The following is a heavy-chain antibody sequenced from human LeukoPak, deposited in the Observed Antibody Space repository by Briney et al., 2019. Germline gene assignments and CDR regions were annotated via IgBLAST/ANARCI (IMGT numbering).Heavy chain of an antibody. D-gene: IGHD3-10*01. CDR3: ARGPQEAYYYGSGSFY. V-gene: IGHV1-2*02. CDR2: INPNSGGT. J-gene: IGHJ4*02. CDR1: GYTFTGYY. Sequence: ASVKVSCKASGYTFTGYYMHWVRQAPGQGLEWMGWINPNSGGTNYAQKFQGRVTMTRNTSISTAYMELSSLRSEDTAVYYCARGPQEAYYYGSGSFYWGQGTLVTVSS.